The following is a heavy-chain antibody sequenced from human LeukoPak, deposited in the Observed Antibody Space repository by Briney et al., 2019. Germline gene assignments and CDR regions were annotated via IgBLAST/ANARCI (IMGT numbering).Heavy chain of an antibody. CDR3: ARADRLHGGPYLIGP. D-gene: IGHD2-21*01. V-gene: IGHV1-2*02. J-gene: IGHJ5*02. CDR2: INPNRGGT. Sequence: ASVKVSCTTSGYSFTDYMHWVRQAPGQGLEWMGWINPNRGGTSSAQKFQGRVTMTRDTSITTVYMEVSWLTSDDTAIYYCARADRLHGGPYLIGPWGQGTLVTVSS. CDR1: GYSFTDY.